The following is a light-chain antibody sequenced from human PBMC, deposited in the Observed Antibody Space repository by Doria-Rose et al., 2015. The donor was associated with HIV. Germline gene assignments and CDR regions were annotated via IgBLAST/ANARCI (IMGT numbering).Light chain of an antibody. Sequence: EIVLTQSPGTLSLSPGERATLSCRASQSFSSTYLAWYQRTPDQAHSLLIYAGSTRATGIPDRFSASGSGTDFTLTINRLEPEDFARYYCREYGTPWTFGQGTKVEI. J-gene: IGKJ1*01. V-gene: IGKV3-20*01. CDR2: AGS. CDR1: QSFSSTY. CDR3: REYGTPWT.